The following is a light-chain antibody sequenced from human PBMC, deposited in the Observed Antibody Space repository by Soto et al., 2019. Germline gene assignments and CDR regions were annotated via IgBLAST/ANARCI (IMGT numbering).Light chain of an antibody. CDR1: SSDVGGYNY. Sequence: QSALTQPASVSGSPGQSITISCTGTSSDVGGYNYVSWYQQHPGKAPKLMIYDVSNRPSGVSNRFSGSKSGNTASLTISGLQAEDEADYYCSSCTSSSKVFGTGTKVTV. V-gene: IGLV2-14*01. CDR3: SSCTSSSKV. CDR2: DVS. J-gene: IGLJ1*01.